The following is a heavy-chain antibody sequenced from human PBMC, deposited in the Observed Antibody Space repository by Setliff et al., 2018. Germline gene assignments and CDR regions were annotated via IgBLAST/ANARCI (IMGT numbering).Heavy chain of an antibody. J-gene: IGHJ4*02. V-gene: IGHV1-46*02. CDR2: INCTGGSA. D-gene: IGHD3-10*01. CDR1: GSPFNTYH. Sequence: ASVKVSCKASGSPFNTYHMHWVRQAPGQGLEWMGVINCTGGSATYAQKFQGRFTITADTSIDTAYMELSSLTSEDTAVYYCATDLAIRGVQFDYWGRGTLVNVSS. CDR3: ATDLAIRGVQFDY.